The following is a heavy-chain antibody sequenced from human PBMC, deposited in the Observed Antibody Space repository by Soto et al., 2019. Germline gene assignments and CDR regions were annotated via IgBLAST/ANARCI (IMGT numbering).Heavy chain of an antibody. J-gene: IGHJ4*02. CDR3: ARGGIAAAAPPDY. Sequence: QVQLQESGPGLVKPSQTLSLTCTVSGGSISSGGYYWSWIRQHPGKGLEWIGYIYYSGNTYYNPSLKCRVTXSXDXAKNQFSLKLSSVTAADTAVYYCARGGIAAAAPPDYWGQGTLVTVSS. CDR2: IYYSGNT. CDR1: GGSISSGGYY. D-gene: IGHD6-13*01. V-gene: IGHV4-31*03.